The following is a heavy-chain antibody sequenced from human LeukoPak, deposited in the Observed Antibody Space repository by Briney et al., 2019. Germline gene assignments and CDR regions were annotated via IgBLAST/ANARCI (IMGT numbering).Heavy chain of an antibody. V-gene: IGHV3-23*01. CDR3: AKDYYDFWSGYYKPYYFDY. D-gene: IGHD3-3*01. CDR1: GFTFSSYA. CDR2: ISGSGGST. J-gene: IGHJ4*02. Sequence: GGSLRLSCAASGFTFSSYAMSWVRQAPGKGLEWVSAISGSGGSTYYADSVKGRFTISRDNSKNTLYLQMNSLRAEDTAVYYCAKDYYDFWSGYYKPYYFDYWGQGTLVTVSS.